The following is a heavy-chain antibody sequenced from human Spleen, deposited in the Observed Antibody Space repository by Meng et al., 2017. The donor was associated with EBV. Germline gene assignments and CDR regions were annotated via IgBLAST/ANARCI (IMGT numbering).Heavy chain of an antibody. V-gene: IGHV4-34*01. J-gene: IGHJ4*02. Sequence: QGQLQQWGAGLLKPSETLSLTCAVYGEVLSGYYWTWIRQPPGKGLEWIGEINHSGSTNYNPSLKSRVTISVDTSKNQFSLKLNSVTAADTAVYYCARWAGGVCFYCDYWGQGTLVTVSS. CDR3: ARWAGGVCFYCDY. D-gene: IGHD2-8*02. CDR2: INHSGST. CDR1: GEVLSGYY.